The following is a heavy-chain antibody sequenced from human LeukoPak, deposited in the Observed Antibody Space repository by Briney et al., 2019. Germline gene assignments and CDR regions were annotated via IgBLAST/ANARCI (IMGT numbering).Heavy chain of an antibody. CDR1: GFTFTSYA. D-gene: IGHD3-10*01. V-gene: IGHV7-4-1*02. Sequence: RTGGSLRLSCAASGFTFTSYAMNWARQAPGQGLEWMGWINTNTGNPTYAQGFTGRFVFSLDTSVSTAYLQISSLKAEDTAVYYCARLFRRPGVRGVIDNRNDYWGQGTLVTVSS. CDR3: ARLFRRPGVRGVIDNRNDY. CDR2: INTNTGNP. J-gene: IGHJ4*02.